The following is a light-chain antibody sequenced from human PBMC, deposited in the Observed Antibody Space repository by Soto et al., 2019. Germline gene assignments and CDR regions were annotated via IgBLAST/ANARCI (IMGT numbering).Light chain of an antibody. CDR1: QSVTSF. Sequence: EIVLTQSPATLSLSPGERATLSCRASQSVTSFLASYQQKPGQAPSLLIFDASTRATGIPARFRGSGSGTDFTLTISSLEPEDFAVYYCQQRYNWPHTFGQGTKLEIK. J-gene: IGKJ2*01. CDR2: DAS. V-gene: IGKV3-11*01. CDR3: QQRYNWPHT.